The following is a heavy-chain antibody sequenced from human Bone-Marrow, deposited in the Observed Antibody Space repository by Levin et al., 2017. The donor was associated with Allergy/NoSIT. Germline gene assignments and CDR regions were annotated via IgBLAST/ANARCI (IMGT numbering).Heavy chain of an antibody. D-gene: IGHD6-19*01. CDR2: ISGSGGST. J-gene: IGHJ4*02. CDR1: GFTFTSYA. V-gene: IGHV3-23*01. CDR3: AKGAGWVAGAVALI. Sequence: GESLKISCAASGFTFTSYAMNWVRQAPGKGLEWVSAISGSGGSTYYADSVKGRFTISRDNSKNTLYLQMNSLRAEDSAVYYCAKGAGWVAGAVALIWGQGTLVTVSS.